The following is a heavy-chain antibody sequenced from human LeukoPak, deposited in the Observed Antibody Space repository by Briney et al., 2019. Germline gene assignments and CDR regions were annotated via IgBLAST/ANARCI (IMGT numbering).Heavy chain of an antibody. CDR3: ARAAYSSSWYSRNAFDI. J-gene: IGHJ3*02. D-gene: IGHD6-13*01. V-gene: IGHV3-30*04. CDR2: ISYDGSNK. Sequence: PGGSLRLSCAASGFTFSSYAMHWVRQAPGKGLEWVAVISYDGSNKYYADSVKGRFTISRDNSKNTLYLQMNSLRAEDTAVYYCARAAYSSSWYSRNAFDIWGQGTMVTVSS. CDR1: GFTFSSYA.